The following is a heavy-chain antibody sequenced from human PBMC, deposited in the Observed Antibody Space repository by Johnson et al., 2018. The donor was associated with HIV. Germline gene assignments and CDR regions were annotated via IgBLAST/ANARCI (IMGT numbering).Heavy chain of an antibody. V-gene: IGHV3-53*01. CDR1: GFTVSSNY. J-gene: IGHJ3*02. Sequence: VQLVESGGGLIQPGGSLRLSCAASGFTVSSNYMSWVRQAPGKGLEWVSVIYSGGSTYYADSVKGRFTISRDNSKNTLYLQMNSLRAEDTAVYYCARESDMLTGYPNAFDIWGQGTMVTVSS. CDR3: ARESDMLTGYPNAFDI. CDR2: IYSGGST. D-gene: IGHD3-9*01.